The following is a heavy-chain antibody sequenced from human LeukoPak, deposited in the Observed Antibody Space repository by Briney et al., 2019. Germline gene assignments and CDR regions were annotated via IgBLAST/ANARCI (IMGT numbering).Heavy chain of an antibody. Sequence: TSETLSLTCTVSGGSISSYYWSWIRQPPGKGLEWIGYIYYSGSTNYNPSLKSRVTTSVDTSKNQFSLKLSSVTAADTAVYYCARGPVASWFDPWGQGTLVTVSS. D-gene: IGHD2-2*01. CDR2: IYYSGST. CDR1: GGSISSYY. CDR3: ARGPVASWFDP. V-gene: IGHV4-59*01. J-gene: IGHJ5*02.